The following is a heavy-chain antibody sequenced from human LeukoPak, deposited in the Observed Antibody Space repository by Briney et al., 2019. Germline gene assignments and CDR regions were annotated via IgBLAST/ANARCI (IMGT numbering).Heavy chain of an antibody. CDR2: IIPIFGTA. CDR3: ARGPLGAAAAGTKAFDI. Sequence: ASVKVSCKASGYIFIDYEINWVRQASGQGLEWMGGIIPIFGTANYAQKFQGRVTITADESTSTAYMELSSLRSEDTAVYYCARGPLGAAAAGTKAFDIWGQGTMVTVSS. V-gene: IGHV1-69*13. D-gene: IGHD6-13*01. J-gene: IGHJ3*02. CDR1: GYIFIDYE.